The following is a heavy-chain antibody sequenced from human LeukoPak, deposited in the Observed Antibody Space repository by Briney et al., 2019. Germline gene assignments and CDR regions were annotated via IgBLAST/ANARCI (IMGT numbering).Heavy chain of an antibody. Sequence: SETLSLTCTVSGGSISSYYWSWIRQPPRKGLEWIGYIYYSGSTNYNPSLKSRVTISVDTSKNQFSLKLSSVTAADTAVYYCARDPRGLNAFDIWGQGTMVTVSS. CDR2: IYYSGST. J-gene: IGHJ3*02. D-gene: IGHD5-12*01. CDR1: GGSISSYY. V-gene: IGHV4-59*01. CDR3: ARDPRGLNAFDI.